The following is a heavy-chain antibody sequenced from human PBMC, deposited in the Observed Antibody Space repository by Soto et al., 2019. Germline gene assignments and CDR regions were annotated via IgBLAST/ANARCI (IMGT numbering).Heavy chain of an antibody. V-gene: IGHV4-34*01. J-gene: IGHJ4*02. CDR3: ARGLDDYIWGSYRPLDY. CDR2: IDHSGST. CDR1: GGSFSGYY. Sequence: SETLSLTCAVYGGSFSGYYWSWIRQPPGKGLEWIGEIDHSGSTNYNPSLKSRVTISVDTSKNQFSLKLSSVTAADTAVYYCARGLDDYIWGSYRPLDYWGQGTLVTVSS. D-gene: IGHD3-16*02.